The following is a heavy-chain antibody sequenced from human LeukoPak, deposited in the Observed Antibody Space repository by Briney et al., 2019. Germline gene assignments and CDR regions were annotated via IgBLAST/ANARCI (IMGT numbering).Heavy chain of an antibody. V-gene: IGHV3-33*01. Sequence: PGRSLRLSCAASGYTFTNHGMHWVRQAPGKGLEWVANIWFDGSQEYYADTVKGRFTISRDISKSTLYLQMNSLRAEDTAVYYCARDLAAARLDFRGQGTLVTVS. CDR1: GYTFTNHG. D-gene: IGHD6-6*01. CDR2: IWFDGSQE. CDR3: ARDLAAARLDF. J-gene: IGHJ4*02.